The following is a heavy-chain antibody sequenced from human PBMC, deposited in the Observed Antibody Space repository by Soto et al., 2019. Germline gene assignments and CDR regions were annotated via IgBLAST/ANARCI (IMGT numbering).Heavy chain of an antibody. Sequence: EVQLVESGGGLIQPGGSLRLSCAASGFTVSSNYMSWVRQAPGKGLEWVSVIYSGGSTYYADSVKGRFTISRDNSXNTLYLQMNSLRAEDTAVYYWARVTVTMRGDWFDPWGQGTLVTVSS. D-gene: IGHD4-17*01. V-gene: IGHV3-53*01. CDR1: GFTVSSNY. CDR3: ARVTVTMRGDWFDP. CDR2: IYSGGST. J-gene: IGHJ5*02.